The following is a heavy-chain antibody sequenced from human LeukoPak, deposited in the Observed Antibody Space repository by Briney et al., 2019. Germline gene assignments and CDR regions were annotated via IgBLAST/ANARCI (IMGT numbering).Heavy chain of an antibody. Sequence: SETLSLTCTVSGGSISSSNYYWGWIRQPPGKGLEWIGSIYYSASTYNNPSLKSRVTISVDTSKNQFSLKLSSVTAADTAVYYCARSGKYGSGSVDRKFDYWGQGTLVTVSS. CDR3: ARSGKYGSGSVDRKFDY. CDR1: GGSISSSNYY. V-gene: IGHV4-39*01. J-gene: IGHJ4*02. D-gene: IGHD3-10*01. CDR2: IYYSAST.